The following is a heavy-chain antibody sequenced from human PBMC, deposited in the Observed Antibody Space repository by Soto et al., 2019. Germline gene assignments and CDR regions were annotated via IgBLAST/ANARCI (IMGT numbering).Heavy chain of an antibody. D-gene: IGHD3-16*01. CDR2: ISSSSSYT. V-gene: IGHV3-11*06. J-gene: IGHJ4*02. CDR1: GFTFSDYY. CDR3: AREGYDYVWGSPRFPLY. Sequence: GGSLRLCCAASGFTFSDYYMSWIRQAPGKGLEWVSYISSSSSYTNYADSVKGRFTISRDNAKNSLYLQMNSLRAEDTAVYYCAREGYDYVWGSPRFPLYWGQGTLVTVSS.